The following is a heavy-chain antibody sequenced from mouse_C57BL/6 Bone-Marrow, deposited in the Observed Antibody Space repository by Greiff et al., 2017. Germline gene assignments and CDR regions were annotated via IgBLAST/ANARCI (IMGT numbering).Heavy chain of an antibody. V-gene: IGHV2-2*01. CDR3: ARLYYGSSPHFDY. J-gene: IGHJ2*01. CDR2: IWSGGST. D-gene: IGHD1-1*01. CDR1: GFSLTSYG. Sequence: VQVVESGPGLVQPSQSLSITCTVSGFSLTSYGVHWVRQSPGKGLEWLGVIWSGGSTDYNAAFISRLSISKDNSKSQVFFKMNSLQADDTAIYYCARLYYGSSPHFDYWGQGTTLTVSS.